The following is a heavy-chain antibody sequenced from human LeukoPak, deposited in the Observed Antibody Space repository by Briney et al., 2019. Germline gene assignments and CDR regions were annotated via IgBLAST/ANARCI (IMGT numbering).Heavy chain of an antibody. J-gene: IGHJ4*02. CDR2: ISSDGSST. CDR1: GFTFSSHW. Sequence: GGSLRLSCAASGFTFSSHWMHWVRHAPGKGLVWVSRISSDGSSTSFADSVKGRFTISRDNAENTLYLHMNSLRDEDTAVYFCARGPPDGSGSYYPGDYWGQGTLVTVSS. CDR3: ARGPPDGSGSYYPGDY. V-gene: IGHV3-74*01. D-gene: IGHD3-10*01.